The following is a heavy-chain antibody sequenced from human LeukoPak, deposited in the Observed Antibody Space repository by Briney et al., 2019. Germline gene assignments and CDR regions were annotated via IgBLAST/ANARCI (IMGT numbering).Heavy chain of an antibody. D-gene: IGHD3-22*01. J-gene: IGHJ4*02. Sequence: GGSLRLSCAASGFTVSSNYMSWVRQAPGKGLEWVSVIYSGGSTYYADSVKGRVIISRDNSKNTLYLQMNSLRAEDTAVYYCAKTYYYDSSGYYDCFDYWGQGTLVTVSS. V-gene: IGHV3-53*01. CDR1: GFTVSSNY. CDR2: IYSGGST. CDR3: AKTYYYDSSGYYDCFDY.